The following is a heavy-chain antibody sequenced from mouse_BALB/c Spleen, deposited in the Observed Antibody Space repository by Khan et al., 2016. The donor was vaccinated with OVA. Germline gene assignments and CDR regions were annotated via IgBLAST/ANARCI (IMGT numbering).Heavy chain of an antibody. CDR1: GYAFSSYW. Sequence: QVQLKQSGAELVRPGSSVKISCKASGYAFSSYWMNWVKQRPGQGLEWIGQIYPGDGNTHYNGNFKGKATLTADKSSSTAYMQLSSLTSEDSAVYFCARLGYWLAYWGQGTLVTLSA. CDR3: ARLGYWLAY. D-gene: IGHD2-14*01. V-gene: IGHV1-80*01. CDR2: IYPGDGNT. J-gene: IGHJ3*01.